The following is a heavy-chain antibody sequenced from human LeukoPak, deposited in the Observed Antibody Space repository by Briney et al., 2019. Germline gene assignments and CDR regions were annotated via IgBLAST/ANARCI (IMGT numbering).Heavy chain of an antibody. CDR3: SRGGYSHAFDV. Sequence: GGSLRLSCAASGFTFSGFYIHWIRQAPGKGLVWVSHINWDGSVTTYADSVRGRFTISRDNAKNTLYLQMDSLRAEDTAVYYCSRGGYSHAFDVWARGQWSPSLQ. D-gene: IGHD2-15*01. CDR1: GFTFSGFY. J-gene: IGHJ3*01. CDR2: INWDGSVT. V-gene: IGHV3-74*01.